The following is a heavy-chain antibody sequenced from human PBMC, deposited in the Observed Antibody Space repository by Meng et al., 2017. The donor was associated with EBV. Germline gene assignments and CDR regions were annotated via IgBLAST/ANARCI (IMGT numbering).Heavy chain of an antibody. CDR2: MNPNSGNT. D-gene: IGHD2-15*01. V-gene: IGHV1-8*01. Sequence: LVQVGDGGKEPVASVKVSRKASGYTFTSYDINWVRQATGQGLEWMGWMNPNSGNTGYAQKFQGRVTMTRNTSISTAYMELSSLRSEDTAVYYCARGRGVYCSGGSCYPGWFDPWGQGTLVTVSS. CDR3: ARGRGVYCSGGSCYPGWFDP. CDR1: GYTFTSYD. J-gene: IGHJ5*02.